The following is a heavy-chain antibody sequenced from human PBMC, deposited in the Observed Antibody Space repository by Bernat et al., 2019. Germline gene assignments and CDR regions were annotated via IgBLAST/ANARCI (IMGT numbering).Heavy chain of an antibody. CDR3: AKDVFEWYYYDSSGYFGPDDAFDI. CDR2: ISYDGSNK. Sequence: QVQLVESGGGVVQPGRSLRLSCAASGFTFSSYGMHWVRQAPGKGLEWVAVISYDGSNKYYADSVKGRFTISRDNSKNTLYLQMNSLRAEDTAVYYCAKDVFEWYYYDSSGYFGPDDAFDIWGQGTMVTVSS. CDR1: GFTFSSYG. D-gene: IGHD3-22*01. V-gene: IGHV3-30*18. J-gene: IGHJ3*02.